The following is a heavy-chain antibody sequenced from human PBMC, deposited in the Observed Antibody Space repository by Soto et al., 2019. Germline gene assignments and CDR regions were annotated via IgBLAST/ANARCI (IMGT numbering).Heavy chain of an antibody. CDR3: AKDGVSNYDY. J-gene: IGHJ4*02. V-gene: IGHV3-23*01. D-gene: IGHD4-4*01. Sequence: EVQLLESGGGLVRPGGSLRLSCGASGFTFSNYAMTWVRQAPGKGPEWVSAITGSSSSTYYADSVKGRFTISRDNSKNTLYLQMNSLRAEDTAVYYCAKDGVSNYDYWGQGTLVTVSS. CDR1: GFTFSNYA. CDR2: ITGSSSST.